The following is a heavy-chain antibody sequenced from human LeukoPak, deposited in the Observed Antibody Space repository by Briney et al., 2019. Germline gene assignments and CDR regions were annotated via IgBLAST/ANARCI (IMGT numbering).Heavy chain of an antibody. J-gene: IGHJ4*02. V-gene: IGHV1-2*02. D-gene: IGHD6-6*01. CDR3: ARGGSSSGFSTQTDY. Sequence: ASVKVSCKASGYTFTGYYMHWVRQAPGQGLEWMGWINPNSGGTNYAQKFQGRVTMTRDTSISTAYMELSRLRSDDTAVYYCARGGSSSGFSTQTDYWGQGTLVTVSS. CDR1: GYTFTGYY. CDR2: INPNSGGT.